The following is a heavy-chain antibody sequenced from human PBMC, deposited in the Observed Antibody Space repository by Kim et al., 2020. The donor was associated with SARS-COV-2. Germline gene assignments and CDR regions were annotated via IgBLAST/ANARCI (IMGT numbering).Heavy chain of an antibody. D-gene: IGHD3-10*01. J-gene: IGHJ4*01. Sequence: SETLSLTCTVSGGSIRRSSYYWGWVRQPPGKGLEWIGSINYSGSTYYNPSLKSRVTISVDTSKTQFSLKLSSVTAADTAIYYSARISGTYRSSDFAYW. CDR2: INYSGST. CDR1: GGSIRRSSYY. CDR3: ARISGTYRSSDFAY. V-gene: IGHV4-39*07.